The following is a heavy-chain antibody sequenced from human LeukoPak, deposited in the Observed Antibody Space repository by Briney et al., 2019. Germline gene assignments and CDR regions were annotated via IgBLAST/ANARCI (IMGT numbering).Heavy chain of an antibody. V-gene: IGHV3-43*02. D-gene: IGHD3-3*01. CDR3: AKDIKGRDFWRGYLVC. CDR2: ISGSGGST. J-gene: IGHJ4*02. Sequence: GGSLRLSCAASGFTFDSYAMNWVRQAPGKGLEWVSAISGSGGSTYYADSVKGRFTISRDNSKNSLYLQMNSLRTEDTALYYCAKDIKGRDFWRGYLVCWGQGTPVTLSS. CDR1: GFTFDSYA.